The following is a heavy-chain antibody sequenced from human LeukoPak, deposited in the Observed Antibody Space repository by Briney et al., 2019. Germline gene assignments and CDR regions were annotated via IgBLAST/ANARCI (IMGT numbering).Heavy chain of an antibody. CDR3: ARRNYDFWSGYYVSFDY. CDR1: GGSFSGYY. CDR2: INHSGST. J-gene: IGHJ4*02. D-gene: IGHD3-3*01. Sequence: PSETLSLTCAVYGGSFSGYYWSWIRQPPGKGLEWIGEINHSGSTNYNPSLKSRVTISVDTSKNQFSLKPSSVTAADTAVYYCARRNYDFWSGYYVSFDYWGQGTLVTVSS. V-gene: IGHV4-34*01.